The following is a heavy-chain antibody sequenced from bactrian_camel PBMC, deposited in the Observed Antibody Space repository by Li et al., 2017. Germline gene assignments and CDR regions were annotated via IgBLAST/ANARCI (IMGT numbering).Heavy chain of an antibody. CDR3: AADTGRDGGAWLNFPGWAEDSAY. J-gene: IGHJ4*01. V-gene: IGHV3S26*01. Sequence: HVQLVESGGGTVQAGGSLKVSCTASGFTYRSGSCMAWFRQAPGKAREGVAAIDIDGTTSYADSVKGRFTISKDTAKNTLYLQMNSLKPEDAAMYYCAADTGRDGGAWLNFPGWAEDSAYWGQGTQVTVS. D-gene: IGHD1*01. CDR2: IDIDGTT. CDR1: GFTYRSGSC.